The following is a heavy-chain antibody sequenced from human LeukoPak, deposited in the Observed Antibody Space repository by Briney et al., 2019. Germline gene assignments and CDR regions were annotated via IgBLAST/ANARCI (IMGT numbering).Heavy chain of an antibody. CDR3: ARGSPMIVSYYYGMDV. D-gene: IGHD3-22*01. CDR2: IIPIFGTA. V-gene: IGHV1-69*13. Sequence: ASVKVSCKASGGTFSSYAISWVRQAPGQGLEWVGGIIPIFGTANYAQKFQGRVTITADESTSTAYMELSSLRSEDTAAYYCARGSPMIVSYYYGMDVWGQGTTVTVSS. CDR1: GGTFSSYA. J-gene: IGHJ6*02.